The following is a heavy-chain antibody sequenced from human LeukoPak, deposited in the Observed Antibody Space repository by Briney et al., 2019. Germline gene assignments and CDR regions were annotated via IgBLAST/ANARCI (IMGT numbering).Heavy chain of an antibody. V-gene: IGHV3-64*02. CDR3: ARGFSGTRS. CDR2: ISSDGGST. J-gene: IGHJ5*02. CDR1: GFSFSHVP. Sequence: PGGSLRLSCAVSGFSFSHVPMHWVRQAPAKGLEYVSAISSDGGSTYYADSVKGRFTISRDNSKDTLYLQMGSLTAEDTAVYYCARGFSGTRSWGQGTLVTVSS. D-gene: IGHD6-25*01.